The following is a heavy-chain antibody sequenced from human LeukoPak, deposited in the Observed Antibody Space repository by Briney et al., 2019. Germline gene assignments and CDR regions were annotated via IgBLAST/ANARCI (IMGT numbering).Heavy chain of an antibody. Sequence: HGESLKISCKGSGYIFTNDWIGWVRQMPGKGLEWMAIIFPGDSDTRYSPSFQGQVTISADKSISTAYLQWSSLKASDTAMYYCARRAPYSSGWYSDFWGQGTLVTVSS. J-gene: IGHJ4*02. CDR2: IFPGDSDT. CDR3: ARRAPYSSGWYSDF. D-gene: IGHD6-19*01. V-gene: IGHV5-51*01. CDR1: GYIFTNDW.